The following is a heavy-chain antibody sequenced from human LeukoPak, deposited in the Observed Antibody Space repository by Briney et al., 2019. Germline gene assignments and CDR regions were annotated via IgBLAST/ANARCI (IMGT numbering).Heavy chain of an antibody. CDR3: AKAPRGLAGTGAFDI. CDR2: ISGSGGST. Sequence: GGSLRLSCAASGFTFSTYAMSWVRQAPGKGLEWVSSISGSGGSTYYADSVKGRFTISRDNSKNTLYLQMNSLRAEDTAVYYCAKAPRGLAGTGAFDIWGQGTMVTVSS. D-gene: IGHD6-13*01. V-gene: IGHV3-23*01. J-gene: IGHJ3*02. CDR1: GFTFSTYA.